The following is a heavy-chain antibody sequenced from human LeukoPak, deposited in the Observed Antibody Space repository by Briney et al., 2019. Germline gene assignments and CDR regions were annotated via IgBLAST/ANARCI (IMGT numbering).Heavy chain of an antibody. J-gene: IGHJ5*02. CDR1: GYTFTGYY. V-gene: IGHV1-2*02. CDR2: INPNSGGT. CDR3: ARDDRAYNWNYTWFDP. D-gene: IGHD1-7*01. Sequence: ASVKVSCKASGYTFTGYYMHWVRQAPGQGLEWMGWINPNSGGTNYAQKFQGGVTMTRDTSISTAYMELSRLRSDDTAVYYCARDDRAYNWNYTWFDPWGQGTLVTVSS.